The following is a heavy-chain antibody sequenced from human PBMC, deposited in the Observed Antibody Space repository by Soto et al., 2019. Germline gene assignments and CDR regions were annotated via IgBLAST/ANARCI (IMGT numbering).Heavy chain of an antibody. CDR1: GGSISSSNW. CDR2: IYHSGST. V-gene: IGHV4-4*02. Sequence: QVQLQESGPGLVKPSGTLSLTCAVSGGSISSSNWWSWVRKPPGKGLEWIGEIYHSGSTNYNPSRKSRVTISVDKSKNQYSLKLSSVTAADTAVYYCAREGGVEYYYGSGRQYYFDYWGQGTLVTVSS. J-gene: IGHJ4*02. D-gene: IGHD3-10*01. CDR3: AREGGVEYYYGSGRQYYFDY.